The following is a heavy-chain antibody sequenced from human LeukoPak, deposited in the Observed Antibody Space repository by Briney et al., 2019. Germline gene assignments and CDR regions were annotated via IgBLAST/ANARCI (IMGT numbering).Heavy chain of an antibody. V-gene: IGHV4/OR15-8*01. J-gene: IGHJ4*02. D-gene: IGHD6-19*01. CDR2: IHHEGST. CDR1: GGSISSSIR. CDR3: TAQGGWYIGY. Sequence: PSETLSLTCGVSGGSISSSIRWSWVRQPPGKGLEWIGEIHHEGSTKYSPSLKSRVTISVDKSKNQFSLKLNSMTAADTAVYYCTAQGGWYIGYWGQGTLVTVSS.